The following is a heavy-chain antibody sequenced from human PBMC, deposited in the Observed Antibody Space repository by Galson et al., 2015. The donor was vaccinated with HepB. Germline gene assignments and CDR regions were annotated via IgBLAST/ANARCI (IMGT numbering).Heavy chain of an antibody. CDR3: ARGPVYSYGHRSFDY. CDR2: IIPIFGTA. CDR1: GGTLSSYA. V-gene: IGHV1-69*05. D-gene: IGHD5-18*01. J-gene: IGHJ4*02. Sequence: SVKVSCKASGGTLSSYAISWVRQAPGQGLKWMGGIIPIFGTANYAQKFQGRVTMTTDTSTSTAYMELRSLRSDDTAVYYCARGPVYSYGHRSFDYWGQGTLVTVSS.